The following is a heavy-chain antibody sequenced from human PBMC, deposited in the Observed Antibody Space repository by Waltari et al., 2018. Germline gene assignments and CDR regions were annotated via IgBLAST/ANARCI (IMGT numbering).Heavy chain of an antibody. Sequence: EVQLVESGGGLVQPGGSLGHSCAASGSTFLRYWMHWARQAPGQGLVWVSRINRDGSGTIYADSVKGRFTISRDNAKNTLYLQLNSLRVEDTAVYYCAREPSPDSSGYFYYYMDVWGKGTTVTVSS. J-gene: IGHJ6*03. CDR2: INRDGSGT. V-gene: IGHV3-74*01. D-gene: IGHD3-22*01. CDR3: AREPSPDSSGYFYYYMDV. CDR1: GSTFLRYW.